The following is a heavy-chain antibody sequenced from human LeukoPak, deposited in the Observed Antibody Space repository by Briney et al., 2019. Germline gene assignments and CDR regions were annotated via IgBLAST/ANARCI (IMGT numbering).Heavy chain of an antibody. CDR3: AKVVGATGGYFHY. CDR1: GFTFSSYW. J-gene: IGHJ4*02. D-gene: IGHD1-26*01. CDR2: INGDGRNI. Sequence: GGSLRLSCVASGFTFSSYWMHWVRHDPTKGLLWVSRINGDGRNINYADSVRGRFTISRDNAKNTLYLQMNTLRAEDMALYYCAKVVGATGGYFHYWGQGTLVTVSS. V-gene: IGHV3-74*01.